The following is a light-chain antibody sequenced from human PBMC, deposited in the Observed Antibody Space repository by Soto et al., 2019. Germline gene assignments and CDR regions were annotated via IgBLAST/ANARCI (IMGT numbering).Light chain of an antibody. CDR3: RHALHPPLA. Sequence: TESQLSLPVTPGEAASMSFISSQILLHKNGYSYVDWYLQKPGQSPKLLIYLVSNRASGVPDRSSGSGAGPDFTLKITTVEAEHVRFYSWRHALHPPLAIAQGTRLEIK. CDR2: LVS. V-gene: IGKV2-28*01. CDR1: QILLHKNGYSY. J-gene: IGKJ5*01.